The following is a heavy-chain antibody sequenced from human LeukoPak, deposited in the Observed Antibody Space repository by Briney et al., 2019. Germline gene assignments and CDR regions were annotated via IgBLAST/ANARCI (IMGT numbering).Heavy chain of an antibody. CDR1: GASGGSISSYY. V-gene: IGHV4-59*01. D-gene: IGHD2-15*01. J-gene: IGHJ4*02. CDR2: ISYSGSI. Sequence: SETLSLTCNVSGASGGSISSYYWSWIRQPPGKGLEWIAYISYSGSINYNPSLKSRVTISVDTSKNQFSLRLSSVTAADTAVYYCARDQSCSGGSCYPGYYFDYWGQGTLVTVSS. CDR3: ARDQSCSGGSCYPGYYFDY.